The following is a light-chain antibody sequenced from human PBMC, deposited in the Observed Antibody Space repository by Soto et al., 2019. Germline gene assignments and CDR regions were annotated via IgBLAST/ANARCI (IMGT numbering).Light chain of an antibody. Sequence: QSAPTQPPSASGSPGQSVTISCTGTSSDVGTYNYVSWYQQHPGKAPKLMIYEVSQRPSGVPDRFSGSKSGNTASLIVSGLQAEDEADYYCSSYAGSNKLVFGGGTKVTVL. CDR2: EVS. V-gene: IGLV2-8*01. J-gene: IGLJ3*02. CDR1: SSDVGTYNY. CDR3: SSYAGSNKLV.